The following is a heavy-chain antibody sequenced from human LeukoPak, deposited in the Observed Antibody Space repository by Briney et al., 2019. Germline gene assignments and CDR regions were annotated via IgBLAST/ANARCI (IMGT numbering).Heavy chain of an antibody. J-gene: IGHJ4*02. V-gene: IGHV4-39*02. CDR3: ARRSGYGDSRRPFDY. CDR1: GASISTSSYY. D-gene: IGHD4-17*01. Sequence: SQTLSLTCTLSGASISTSSYYWGWIRQPPGKRLEWIGTISYSGSTYYSPSLRSQVTISAETSRNHFSLKLSSVTAADTAVYYCARRSGYGDSRRPFDYWGQRTLVTVSS. CDR2: ISYSGST.